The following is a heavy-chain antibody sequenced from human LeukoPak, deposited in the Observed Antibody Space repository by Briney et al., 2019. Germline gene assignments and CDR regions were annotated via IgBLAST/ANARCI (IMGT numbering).Heavy chain of an antibody. CDR2: ISSSSSYI. CDR3: ARDRTPYCSSTSCHLI. V-gene: IGHV3-21*01. D-gene: IGHD2-2*01. CDR1: RFTFSSYS. J-gene: IGHJ3*02. Sequence: PGGSLRLSCAASRFTFSSYSMNWVRQAPGKGLEWVSSISSSSSYIYYADSVKGRFTISRDNAKNSLYLQMNSLRAEDTAVYYCARDRTPYCSSTSCHLIWGQGTMVTVSS.